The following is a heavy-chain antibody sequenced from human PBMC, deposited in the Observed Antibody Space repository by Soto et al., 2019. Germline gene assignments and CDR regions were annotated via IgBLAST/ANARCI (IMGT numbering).Heavy chain of an antibody. Sequence: GGSLRLSCAASGFTLSSYWMSWVRQAPGKGLECVSGISGSGGGTYYADSVKGWFTISRDNSKNTLYLQMNCLRAEDTAVYYCAKPSGGIKYWGQGTLVTRLL. D-gene: IGHD3-10*01. CDR1: GFTLSSYW. J-gene: IGHJ4*02. CDR3: AKPSGGIKY. V-gene: IGHV3-23*01. CDR2: ISGSGGGT.